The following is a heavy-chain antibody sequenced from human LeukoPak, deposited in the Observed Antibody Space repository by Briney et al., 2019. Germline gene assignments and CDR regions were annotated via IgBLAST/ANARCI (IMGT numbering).Heavy chain of an antibody. CDR3: AKSPVSSCRGSFCYPFDY. V-gene: IGHV3-23*01. CDR2: ISGSGTNT. J-gene: IGHJ4*02. Sequence: GGSLRLSCAASGFTFSNYGMSWVRQAPGKGLEWVSAISGSGTNTYYADSVKGRFTISRDNSRNTLYLQMNTLRAEDTAVYFCAKSPVSSCRGSFCYPFDYWGQGNLVTVSS. D-gene: IGHD2-15*01. CDR1: GFTFSNYG.